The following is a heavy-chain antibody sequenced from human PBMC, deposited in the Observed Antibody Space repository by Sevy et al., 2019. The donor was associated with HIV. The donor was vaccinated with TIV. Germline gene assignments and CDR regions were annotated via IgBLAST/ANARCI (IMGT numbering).Heavy chain of an antibody. V-gene: IGHV3-73*01. Sequence: GGSLRLSCAASGFIFSDSSMHWVRQASGKGLEWVGHIRTKTHAYAKADGASVTGSFTISKDDLKNTAYLQMNSLKSDDTAVYYCTRSWSCSWYPDFDYWGQGTLVTVSS. CDR3: TRSWSCSWYPDFDY. CDR2: IRTKTHAYAK. J-gene: IGHJ4*02. CDR1: GFIFSDSS. D-gene: IGHD6-13*01.